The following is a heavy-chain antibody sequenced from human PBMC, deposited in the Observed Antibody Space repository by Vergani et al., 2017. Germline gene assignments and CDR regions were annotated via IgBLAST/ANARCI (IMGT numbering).Heavy chain of an antibody. Sequence: EVQLLESGGDLVQPGGSLRLSCAASGFTFIMHAMSWVRQAPGKGLEWVSGISWNSGSIGYADSVKGRFTISRDNAKNSLYLQMNSLRAEDTALYYCVKAMGGSLYYYYMDVWGKGTTVTVSS. CDR2: ISWNSGSI. J-gene: IGHJ6*03. V-gene: IGHV3-9*01. D-gene: IGHD5-12*01. CDR1: GFTFIMHA. CDR3: VKAMGGSLYYYYMDV.